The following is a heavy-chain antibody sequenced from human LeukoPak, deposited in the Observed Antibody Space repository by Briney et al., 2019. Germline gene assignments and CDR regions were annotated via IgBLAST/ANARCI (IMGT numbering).Heavy chain of an antibody. J-gene: IGHJ4*01. D-gene: IGHD2-8*01. Sequence: GGSLRLSCAASGYTFSSYSINWVRQAPGKGLEWVSSISSSSRNIYYADSVKGRFTISRDNAKNSLYLQMNSLRPDDTALYYCSTDPRLLIYWGHGTLVTVSS. CDR3: STDPRLLIY. V-gene: IGHV3-21*04. CDR2: ISSSSRNI. CDR1: GYTFSSYS.